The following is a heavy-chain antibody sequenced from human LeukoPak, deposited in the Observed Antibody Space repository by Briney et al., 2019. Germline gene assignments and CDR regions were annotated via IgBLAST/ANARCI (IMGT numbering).Heavy chain of an antibody. D-gene: IGHD3-3*01. Sequence: SETLSLTCAVYGGSFSGYYWSWIRQPPGKGLEWIGEINHSGSTNYNPSLKSRVTISVDTSKNQFSPKLSSVTAADTAVYYCARGRLYYDFWSGYSPFDYWGQGTLVTVSS. J-gene: IGHJ4*02. CDR3: ARGRLYYDFWSGYSPFDY. CDR2: INHSGST. CDR1: GGSFSGYY. V-gene: IGHV4-34*01.